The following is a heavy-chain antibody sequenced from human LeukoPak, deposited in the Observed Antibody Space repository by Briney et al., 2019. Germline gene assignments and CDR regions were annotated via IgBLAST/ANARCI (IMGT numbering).Heavy chain of an antibody. CDR2: IKEDGSEK. Sequence: GGSLRLSCVASGFTFSSYWMTWVRQAPGKGLEWVANIKEDGSEKYYVDSMKGRITISRDNAKNSLYLQMNSLRAEDTAVYYCARDSFYDFWTGAGSYFDCWGQGTLVTVSS. D-gene: IGHD3-3*01. J-gene: IGHJ4*02. V-gene: IGHV3-7*01. CDR3: ARDSFYDFWTGAGSYFDC. CDR1: GFTFSSYW.